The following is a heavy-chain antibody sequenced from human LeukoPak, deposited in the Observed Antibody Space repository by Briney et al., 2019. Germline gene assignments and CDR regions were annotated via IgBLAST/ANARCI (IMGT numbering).Heavy chain of an antibody. V-gene: IGHV1-3*01. CDR1: GYTFTSYA. D-gene: IGHD3-22*01. CDR2: INAGNGNT. J-gene: IGHJ6*02. CDR3: ARDAGSSGYYYYYGMDV. Sequence: ASVKLSCKASGYTFTSYAMHWVRQAPGQRLEWMGWINAGNGNTKYSQKFQGRVTITRDTSASTAYMELSGLRSEDTAVYYCARDAGSSGYYYYYGMDVWGQGTTVTVSS.